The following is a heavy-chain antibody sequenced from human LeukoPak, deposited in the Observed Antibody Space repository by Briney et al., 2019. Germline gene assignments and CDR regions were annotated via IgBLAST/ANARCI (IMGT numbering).Heavy chain of an antibody. CDR1: GFTFSSYG. J-gene: IGHJ5*02. V-gene: IGHV3-23*01. CDR2: ISGSGGTT. Sequence: GGTLRLSCAASGFTFSSYGMSWVRQAPGKGLEWVSAISGSGGTTYYADSVKGRFTISRDNSKNTLYLQMNSLRAEDTAVYYCAKVGSAVAGTSSWFDPWGQGTLVTVSS. CDR3: AKVGSAVAGTSSWFDP. D-gene: IGHD6-19*01.